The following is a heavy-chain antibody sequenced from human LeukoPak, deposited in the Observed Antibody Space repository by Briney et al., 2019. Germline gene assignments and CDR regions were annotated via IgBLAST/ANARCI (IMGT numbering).Heavy chain of an antibody. Sequence: ETLSLTCTVSGGSISSYYWSWIRQPPGKGLEWIGYIYYSGSTSYNPSLKSRVTISVDTSKNQFSLKLSSVTAADTAVYFCASSRVDTVINHWGQGTLVTVSS. J-gene: IGHJ4*02. CDR2: IYYSGST. CDR3: ASSRVDTVINH. V-gene: IGHV4-59*08. CDR1: GGSISSYY. D-gene: IGHD5-18*01.